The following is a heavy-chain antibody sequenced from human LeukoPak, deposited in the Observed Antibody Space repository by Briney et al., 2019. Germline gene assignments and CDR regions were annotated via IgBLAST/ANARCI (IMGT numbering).Heavy chain of an antibody. CDR2: IYYSGST. CDR3: ARATGYSSGWSHAFDI. D-gene: IGHD6-19*01. Sequence: PSETLSLTCTVSGGSISSSSYYWGWIRQPPGKGLEWIGSIYYSGSTYYNPSLKSRVAISVDTPKNQFSLKLSSVTAADTAVYYCARATGYSSGWSHAFDIWGQGTMVTVSS. J-gene: IGHJ3*02. V-gene: IGHV4-39*07. CDR1: GGSISSSSYY.